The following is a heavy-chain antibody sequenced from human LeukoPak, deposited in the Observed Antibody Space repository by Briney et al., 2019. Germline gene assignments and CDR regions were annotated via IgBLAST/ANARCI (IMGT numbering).Heavy chain of an antibody. V-gene: IGHV3-7*01. CDR3: ARDYDFWSGYYYYYGMDV. Sequence: GGSLRLSCAASGFTFSSYWMSWVRQAPGKGLEWVANIKQDGSEKYYVDSVKGRFTISRDNAKNSLYLQMSSLRAEDTAVYYCARDYDFWSGYYYYYGMDVWGQGTTVTVSS. CDR2: IKQDGSEK. D-gene: IGHD3-3*01. J-gene: IGHJ6*02. CDR1: GFTFSSYW.